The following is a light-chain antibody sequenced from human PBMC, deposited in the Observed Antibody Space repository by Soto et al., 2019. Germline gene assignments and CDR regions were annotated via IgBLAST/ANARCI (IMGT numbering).Light chain of an antibody. V-gene: IGKV3-20*01. J-gene: IGKJ1*01. Sequence: DIVFTKYQGTRSLSPGERATLSCRASRSVNNNYLAWYQQKPGQAPRLLIFGASSRATGIPDRFIGSGSGTEFILTISRLEPDDFAIYHCHQHGGSPETVGQGTKVDIX. CDR3: HQHGGSPET. CDR2: GAS. CDR1: RSVNNNY.